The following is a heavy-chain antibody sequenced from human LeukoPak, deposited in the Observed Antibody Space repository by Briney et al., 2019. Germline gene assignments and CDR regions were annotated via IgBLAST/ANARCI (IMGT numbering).Heavy chain of an antibody. J-gene: IGHJ4*02. V-gene: IGHV3-43*02. Sequence: GGTLRLSCAASGFTFSSYGMSWVRQAPGKGLEWVSLISWDGGSTYYADSVKVGFTISRDNSKNSLYLQINSLRTEDTALYYCAKAADYDILTGYSDWGQGTLVTVSS. CDR3: AKAADYDILTGYSD. CDR1: GFTFSSYG. CDR2: ISWDGGST. D-gene: IGHD3-9*01.